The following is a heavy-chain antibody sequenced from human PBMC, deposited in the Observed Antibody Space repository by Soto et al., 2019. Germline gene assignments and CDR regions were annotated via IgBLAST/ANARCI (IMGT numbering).Heavy chain of an antibody. CDR3: AKDQKPKDYYYYMDV. CDR1: GFTFSSYA. J-gene: IGHJ6*03. V-gene: IGHV3-23*01. Sequence: GESLRLSCAASGFTFSSYAMSWVRQAPGKGLEWVSAISGSGGSTYYADSVKGRFTISRDNSKNTLYLQMNSLRAEDTAVYYCAKDQKPKDYYYYMDVWGKGTTVTVSS. CDR2: ISGSGGST.